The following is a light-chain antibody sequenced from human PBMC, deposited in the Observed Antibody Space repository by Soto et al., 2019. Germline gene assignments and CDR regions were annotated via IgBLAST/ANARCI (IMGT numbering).Light chain of an antibody. Sequence: QSALTQPASVSGSPRQSITISCTGTSSDVGTYNLVSWYEQHPGKAPKLMIYEGSKRPSGVSNRFSGSKSGNTASLTISGLQAEDEADYYCCSYARGSTYVFGTGTKVTVL. CDR3: CSYARGSTYV. J-gene: IGLJ1*01. CDR2: EGS. CDR1: SSDVGTYNL. V-gene: IGLV2-23*01.